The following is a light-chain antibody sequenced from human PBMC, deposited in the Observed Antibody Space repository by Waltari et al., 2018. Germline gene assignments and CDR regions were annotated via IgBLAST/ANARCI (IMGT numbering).Light chain of an antibody. V-gene: IGLV2-14*03. CDR2: DVN. CDR3: SSYTSSSTQGV. J-gene: IGLJ3*02. CDR1: SSDVGGYNY. Sequence: QSALTQPASASGSPGQAITISCAGTSSDVGGYNYVPWYQQHPGKAPKLMIYDVNNRPSGVSNRFSGSKSGNTASLTISGLQAEDDADYYCSSYTSSSTQGVFGGGTKLTVL.